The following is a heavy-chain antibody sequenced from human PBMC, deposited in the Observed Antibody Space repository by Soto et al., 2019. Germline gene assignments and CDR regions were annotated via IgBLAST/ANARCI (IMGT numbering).Heavy chain of an antibody. CDR1: GFTFSNYA. D-gene: IGHD2-21*02. Sequence: GGSLRLSCGVSGFTFSNYAMSWVRQAPGKGLEWVSAINIGGDTTYYADSVKGRFTMSRDNSKNTLYLQMNSLRAEDTAVYYCAKLLVTQMPYYYYGLDVWGQGTTVTGLL. CDR3: AKLLVTQMPYYYYGLDV. V-gene: IGHV3-23*01. CDR2: INIGGDTT. J-gene: IGHJ6*02.